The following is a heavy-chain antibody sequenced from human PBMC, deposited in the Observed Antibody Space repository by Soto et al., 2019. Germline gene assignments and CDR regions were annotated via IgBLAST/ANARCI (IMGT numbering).Heavy chain of an antibody. CDR3: ARYFYGSGSTMPYYFDY. V-gene: IGHV4-31*03. J-gene: IGHJ4*02. CDR1: GGSISSGGYY. D-gene: IGHD3-10*01. Sequence: SETLSLTCTVSGGSISSGGYYWSWIRQHPGKGLEWIGYIYYSGSTYYNPSLKSRVTISVDTSKNQFSLKLSSVTAADTAVYYCARYFYGSGSTMPYYFDYWGQGTLVTSPQ. CDR2: IYYSGST.